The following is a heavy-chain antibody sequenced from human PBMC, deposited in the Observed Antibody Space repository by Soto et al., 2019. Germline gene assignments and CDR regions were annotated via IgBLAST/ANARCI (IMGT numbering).Heavy chain of an antibody. CDR1: GGSISSYY. Sequence: SETLSLTCTVSGGSISSYYWSWIRQPPGKGLEWIGYIYYSGSTNYNPSLKSRVTISVDTSKNQFSLKLSSVTAADTAVYYCARDYYGSGSRFDYWGQGTLVTVSS. CDR2: IYYSGST. V-gene: IGHV4-59*01. D-gene: IGHD3-10*01. CDR3: ARDYYGSGSRFDY. J-gene: IGHJ4*02.